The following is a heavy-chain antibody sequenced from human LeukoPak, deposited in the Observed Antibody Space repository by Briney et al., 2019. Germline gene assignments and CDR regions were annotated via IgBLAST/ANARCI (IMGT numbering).Heavy chain of an antibody. Sequence: GGSLRLSCAASGFTFSSYSMSWVRQAPGKGVVWVSSISSSSSYIYYAASVKGRFTISRDNAKNSLYLQMNSLRAEDTAVYYCARSYYLGPFDYWGQGTLVTVSS. J-gene: IGHJ4*02. V-gene: IGHV3-21*01. CDR2: ISSSSSYI. CDR3: ARSYYLGPFDY. CDR1: GFTFSSYS. D-gene: IGHD3-10*01.